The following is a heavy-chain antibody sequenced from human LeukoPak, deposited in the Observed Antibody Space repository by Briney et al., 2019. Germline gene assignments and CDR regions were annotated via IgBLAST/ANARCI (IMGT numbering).Heavy chain of an antibody. CDR1: GFTFSSYA. D-gene: IGHD2-2*01. CDR3: AKGRGYCSSTSCYRDY. V-gene: IGHV3-23*01. Sequence: GGSLRLSCAASGFTFSSYAMSWVRQAPGKGLEWVSAISGSGGSTYYADSVKGRFTISRDNSKNTLYLQMNSLRAEDTAVYYCAKGRGYCSSTSCYRDYWGQGTLATVSS. J-gene: IGHJ4*02. CDR2: ISGSGGST.